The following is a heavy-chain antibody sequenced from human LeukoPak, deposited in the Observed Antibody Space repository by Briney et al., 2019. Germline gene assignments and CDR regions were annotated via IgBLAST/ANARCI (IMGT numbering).Heavy chain of an antibody. V-gene: IGHV3-74*01. CDR3: AAGGRSGY. J-gene: IGHJ4*02. CDR2: ISNDGKTT. CDR1: GFTFSRYW. D-gene: IGHD2-15*01. Sequence: GGSLRLSCAASGFTFSRYWMHWVRQAPGKGLVSVSRISNDGKTTLYADSVKGRFTISRDNAKNTVYLQMSSLRAEDTAVYFCAAGGRSGYWGQGTLVTVSS.